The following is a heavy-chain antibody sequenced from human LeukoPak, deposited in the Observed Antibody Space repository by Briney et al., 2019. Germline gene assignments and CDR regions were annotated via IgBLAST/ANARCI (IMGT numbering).Heavy chain of an antibody. Sequence: PGGSLRLSCAASAFSFSSYGMHWVRQAPGKGLEWVALIWYDGSNRYYGDSVKGRFTLSRDKSMNTLYLQMNSLRAEDTAVYYCAKDVESGRSADYWGQGTLVTVSS. J-gene: IGHJ4*02. CDR3: AKDVESGRSADY. V-gene: IGHV3-33*03. CDR1: AFSFSSYG. CDR2: IWYDGSNR. D-gene: IGHD3-10*01.